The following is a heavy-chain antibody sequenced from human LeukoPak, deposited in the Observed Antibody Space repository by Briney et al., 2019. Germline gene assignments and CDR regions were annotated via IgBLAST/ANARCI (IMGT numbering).Heavy chain of an antibody. J-gene: IGHJ3*02. CDR1: GFTFDDYA. V-gene: IGHV3-9*01. CDR2: ISWNSGSI. D-gene: IGHD2-8*01. CDR3: ARLVLMVYENAGAFDI. Sequence: PGRSLRLSCAASGFTFDDYAMHWVRQAPGKGLEWVSGISWNSGSIGYADSVKGRFTISRDNAKNSLYLQMNSLRAEDTAVYYCARLVLMVYENAGAFDIWGQGTMVTVSS.